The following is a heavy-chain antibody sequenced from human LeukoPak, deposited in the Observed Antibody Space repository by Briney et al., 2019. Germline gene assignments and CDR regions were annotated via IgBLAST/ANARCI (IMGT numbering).Heavy chain of an antibody. Sequence: GGSLRLSCAASGFTFSSYWMSWVRQAPGKGLEWVANIKQDGSEKYYVDSVKGRFTISRDNAKNSLYLQMNSLRAEDTAVYYCARAPYSYGSRHYFDYWGQGTLVTVSS. V-gene: IGHV3-7*01. CDR3: ARAPYSYGSRHYFDY. D-gene: IGHD5-18*01. J-gene: IGHJ4*02. CDR1: GFTFSSYW. CDR2: IKQDGSEK.